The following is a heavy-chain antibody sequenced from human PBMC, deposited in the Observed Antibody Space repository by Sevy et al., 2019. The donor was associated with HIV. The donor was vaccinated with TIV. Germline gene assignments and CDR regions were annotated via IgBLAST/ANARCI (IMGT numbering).Heavy chain of an antibody. Sequence: GGSLRLSCAASGFTFSDYWMSWVRQSPGKGLEWVATIKQDESEKYYVDSVKGRFAISRDNVKNSVSRQLNGLRVEDTALYYCAREVGGFNWRPYYFDSWGQGTLVTVSS. V-gene: IGHV3-7*01. CDR2: IKQDESEK. CDR3: AREVGGFNWRPYYFDS. CDR1: GFTFSDYW. D-gene: IGHD3-3*01. J-gene: IGHJ4*02.